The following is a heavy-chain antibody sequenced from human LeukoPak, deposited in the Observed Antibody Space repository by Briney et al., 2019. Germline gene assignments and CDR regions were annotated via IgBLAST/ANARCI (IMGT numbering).Heavy chain of an antibody. V-gene: IGHV4-59*11. CDR1: GGSISSHY. D-gene: IGHD1-26*01. Sequence: PSETLSLTCTVSGGSISSHYWSWIRQPPGKGLEWLGYIYYTRSTSYNPSLKSRVTISVDIFKNQFSLKLKSVTAADTAVYYCARLGALNARDDYWGQGTLVTVSS. J-gene: IGHJ4*02. CDR3: ARLGALNARDDY. CDR2: IYYTRST.